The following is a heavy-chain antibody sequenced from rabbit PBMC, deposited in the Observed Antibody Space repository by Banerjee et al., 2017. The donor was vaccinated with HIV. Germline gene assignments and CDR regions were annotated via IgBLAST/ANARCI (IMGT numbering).Heavy chain of an antibody. J-gene: IGHJ4*01. CDR1: GFSFSNKYV. V-gene: IGHV1S45*01. CDR3: ARGYASVTDYGAFGL. Sequence: QEQLEESGGDLVKPEGSLTLTCTASGFSFSNKYVMCWVRQAPGKRPEWIACIYNGDGSTYYASWVNGRFSISKTSSTTVTLQMTSLTAADTATYFCARGYASVTDYGAFGLWGPGTLVTVS. D-gene: IGHD2-1*01. CDR2: IYNGDGST.